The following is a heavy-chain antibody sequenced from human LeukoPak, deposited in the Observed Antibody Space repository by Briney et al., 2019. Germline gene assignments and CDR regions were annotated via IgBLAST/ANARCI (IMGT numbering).Heavy chain of an antibody. J-gene: IGHJ5*02. CDR2: IYHSGST. CDR1: GYSISSGYY. CDR3: ARVVKQWLEYGWFDP. V-gene: IGHV4-38-2*02. Sequence: SETLSLTCTVSGYSISSGYYWGWIRQPPGKGLEWIGSIYHSGSTNYNPSLKSRVTISVDTSKNQFSLKLSSVTAADTAVYYCARVVKQWLEYGWFDPWGQGTLVTVSS. D-gene: IGHD6-19*01.